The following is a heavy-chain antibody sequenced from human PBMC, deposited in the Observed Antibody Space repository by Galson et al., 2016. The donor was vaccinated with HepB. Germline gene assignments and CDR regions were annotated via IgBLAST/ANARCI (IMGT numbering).Heavy chain of an antibody. Sequence: AISGDSVSSNSAAWNWFRQSPSRGLEWLGRTYYRSQWYRDYGVSVRGRININADTSKNQFSLHLRSVTPEDMAVYFCARYTSTWYIDSWGQGTLVTVSS. D-gene: IGHD2-2*01. CDR3: ARYTSTWYIDS. CDR2: TYYRSQWYR. J-gene: IGHJ4*02. CDR1: GDSVSSNSAA. V-gene: IGHV6-1*01.